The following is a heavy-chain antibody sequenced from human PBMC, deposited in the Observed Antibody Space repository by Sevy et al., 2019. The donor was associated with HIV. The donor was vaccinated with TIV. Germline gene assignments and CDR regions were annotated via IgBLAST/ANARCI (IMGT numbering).Heavy chain of an antibody. J-gene: IGHJ5*02. D-gene: IGHD3-22*01. CDR1: EFTFSNYA. V-gene: IGHV3-23*01. CDR3: ATYYYDSSGYYSAGWFDP. CDR2: ITRSGGRT. Sequence: GGSLRLTCAASEFTFSNYAMSWVRQAPGKGLEWVSTITRSGGRTYYADSVRGRFTISRDNSKHTLYLQKNSLRAEETAVYYCATYYYDSSGYYSAGWFDPWDQGTLVTVSS.